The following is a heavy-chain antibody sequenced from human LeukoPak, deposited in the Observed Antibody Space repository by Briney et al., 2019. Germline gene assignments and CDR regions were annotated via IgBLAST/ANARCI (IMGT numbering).Heavy chain of an antibody. CDR1: GFTFSSYA. D-gene: IGHD3-10*01. Sequence: GGSLRLSCAASGFTFSSYAMSWVRQAPGKGLEWVSAISGSGGSTYYADSVKGRFTISRDNSKNTLYLQMNSLRAEDTAVYYCASKGPYGYGSGSPLDYWGQGTLVTVSS. V-gene: IGHV3-23*01. CDR2: ISGSGGST. J-gene: IGHJ4*02. CDR3: ASKGPYGYGSGSPLDY.